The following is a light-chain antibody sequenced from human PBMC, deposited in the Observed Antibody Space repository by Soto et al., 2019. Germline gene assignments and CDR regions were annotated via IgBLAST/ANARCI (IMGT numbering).Light chain of an antibody. J-gene: IGLJ2*01. CDR3: ASWDDSLNGVV. Sequence: QSVLTQPPSVSGAPGQRVTISCIGGSSNIGAGYEVHWYQQLPGTVPKLLIYRNTYRPSGVPGRFSDSKSGTSASLAISGLQSEDEADYYCASWDDSLNGVVFGGGTKLTVL. V-gene: IGLV1-40*01. CDR1: SSNIGAGYE. CDR2: RNT.